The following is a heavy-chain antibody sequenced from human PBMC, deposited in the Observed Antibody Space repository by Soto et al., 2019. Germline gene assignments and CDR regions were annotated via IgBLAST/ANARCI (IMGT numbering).Heavy chain of an antibody. CDR2: IDSRGIT. CDR3: ARLKVTMIRGVIIWLDP. V-gene: IGHV4-4*07. J-gene: IGHJ5*02. CDR1: GVAIRSDY. D-gene: IGHD3-10*01. Sequence: SETLSLTCDVSGVAIRSDYWGWIRQPAGKGLEWIGHIDSRGITKYSPSLKSRVTVSVDTSKNQISLKLTSVTAADTAVYYCARLKVTMIRGVIIWLDPWGQGIPVTVSS.